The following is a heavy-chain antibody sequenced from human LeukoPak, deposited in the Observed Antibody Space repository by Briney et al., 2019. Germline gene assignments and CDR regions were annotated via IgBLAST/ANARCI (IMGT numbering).Heavy chain of an antibody. D-gene: IGHD4-17*01. CDR3: ARDRDYGDPTNWLDP. V-gene: IGHV3-33*01. CDR1: GFIFSSYG. Sequence: GRSLRLSCAASGFIFSSYGMHWVRQAPGKGLEWVAVIWYDGSNKYHADSVKGRFTISRDNSKNTLYLQMNSLRAEDTAVYYCARDRDYGDPTNWLDPWGQGTLVTVSS. CDR2: IWYDGSNK. J-gene: IGHJ5*02.